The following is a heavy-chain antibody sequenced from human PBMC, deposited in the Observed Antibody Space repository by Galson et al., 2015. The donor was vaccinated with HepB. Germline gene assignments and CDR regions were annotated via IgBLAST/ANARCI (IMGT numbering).Heavy chain of an antibody. D-gene: IGHD5-12*01. CDR2: IQEAGSNK. CDR1: GLMFSGHW. V-gene: IGHV3-7*03. CDR3: ARNRGYETFDY. J-gene: IGHJ4*02. Sequence: SLRLSCASSGLMFSGHWMNWVRQAPGKGLEWVANIQEAGSNKYDVDSVTGRFTNSRDNDRNLLYLQMNGLRAEDTAVYFCARNRGYETFDYWGQGALVNVSS.